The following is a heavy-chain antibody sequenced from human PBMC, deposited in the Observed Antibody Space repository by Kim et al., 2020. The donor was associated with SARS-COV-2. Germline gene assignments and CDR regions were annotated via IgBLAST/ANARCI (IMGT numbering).Heavy chain of an antibody. Sequence: SVKSRITINPATSKNQISLQLNSVTPEDTAVYYCARDWGTVVTPWNAFDIWGQGTMVTVSS. J-gene: IGHJ3*02. D-gene: IGHD2-21*02. V-gene: IGHV6-1*01. CDR3: ARDWGTVVTPWNAFDI.